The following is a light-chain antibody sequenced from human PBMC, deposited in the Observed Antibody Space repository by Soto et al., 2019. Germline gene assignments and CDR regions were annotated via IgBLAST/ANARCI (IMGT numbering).Light chain of an antibody. V-gene: IGKV3-15*01. J-gene: IGKJ4*01. CDR3: QQYNNWTLA. CDR1: QSVSTS. CDR2: RTS. Sequence: EIVMTQSPAIPCESPEESATLSCRASQSVSTSLAWYQQKPGQASRLLIYRTSTRATGIPARFSGSGSGTEFTLTISSLQSEDFAVYYCQQYNNWTLASGGGTKLDIK.